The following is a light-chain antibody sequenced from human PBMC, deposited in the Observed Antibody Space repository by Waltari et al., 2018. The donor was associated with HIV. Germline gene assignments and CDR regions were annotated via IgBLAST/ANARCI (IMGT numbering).Light chain of an antibody. J-gene: IGKJ1*01. Sequence: PGERATLSCRASQSVSSYLAWYQQKPGQAPRLLIYDASNRATGIPARFSGSGSGTDFTLTISSLEPEDFAVYYCQQRSNWPPTFGQGTKVEIK. CDR2: DAS. V-gene: IGKV3-11*01. CDR1: QSVSSY. CDR3: QQRSNWPPT.